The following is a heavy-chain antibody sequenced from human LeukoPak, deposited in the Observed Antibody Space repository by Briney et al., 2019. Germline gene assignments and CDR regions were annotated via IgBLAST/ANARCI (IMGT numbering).Heavy chain of an antibody. V-gene: IGHV3-21*01. D-gene: IGHD1-1*01. CDR3: ARDHWDAFDI. CDR2: ISSSSSYL. Sequence: PGGSLRLSCAASGFTFSSYSMNWVRQAPGKGLEWVSSISSSSSYLYYADSVKGRFTISRDNAKNSLYLQMNSLRAEDTAVYYCARDHWDAFDIWGQGTMVTVSS. CDR1: GFTFSSYS. J-gene: IGHJ3*02.